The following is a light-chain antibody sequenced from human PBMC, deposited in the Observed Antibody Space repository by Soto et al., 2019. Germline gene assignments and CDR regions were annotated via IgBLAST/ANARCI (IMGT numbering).Light chain of an antibody. Sequence: QSVVTQTPSASGTPGQRVTISCSGSGSNIGSNYVYWYQQLPGTAPRLLIYRSRERPSGVPDRFSGSKSGTSAYLVITGLRPEDEADYYCASWDDSLRGGVFGGGTQLTVL. CDR3: ASWDDSLRGGV. CDR1: GSNIGSNY. V-gene: IGLV1-47*01. CDR2: RSR. J-gene: IGLJ7*01.